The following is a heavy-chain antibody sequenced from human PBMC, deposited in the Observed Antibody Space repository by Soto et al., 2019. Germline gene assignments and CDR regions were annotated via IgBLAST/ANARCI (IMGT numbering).Heavy chain of an antibody. V-gene: IGHV1-69*08. Sequence: QVQLVQSGAEVKKPGSSVKVSCKASGGTFSSYTISWVRQAPGQGLEWMGRIIPSLGIANYAQKFQGRVTITADKSTSTAYMELSSLRSEDTAVYYCAREIGDDYIWGRYRPNWFDPWGQGTLVTVSS. CDR3: AREIGDDYIWGRYRPNWFDP. CDR2: IIPSLGIA. CDR1: GGTFSSYT. D-gene: IGHD3-16*02. J-gene: IGHJ5*02.